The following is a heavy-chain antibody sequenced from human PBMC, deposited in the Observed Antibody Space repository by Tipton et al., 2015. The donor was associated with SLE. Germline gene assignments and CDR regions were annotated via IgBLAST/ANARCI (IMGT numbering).Heavy chain of an antibody. CDR1: GGSISNYY. CDR2: IYYSGST. V-gene: IGHV4-59*01. CDR3: ASGIWDYGDYSHYYYMDV. J-gene: IGHJ6*03. D-gene: IGHD4-17*01. Sequence: TLSLTCTVPGGSISNYYWIWIRQPPGKGLEWIGDIYYSGSTKYNPSLKSRVTISIDTSKNQFSLKLRSVTAADSAVYYCASGIWDYGDYSHYYYMDVWGKGTTVTVSS.